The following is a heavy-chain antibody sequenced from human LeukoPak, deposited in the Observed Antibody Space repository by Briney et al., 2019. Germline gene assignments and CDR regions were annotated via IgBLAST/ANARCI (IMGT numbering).Heavy chain of an antibody. J-gene: IGHJ3*02. CDR3: ARQLAYGSRAFDI. Sequence: SETLSLICTVSGGSISSNNHYWGWIRQPPGMGLEWIGSIYYGGSTQYNPSLKSRVTISVDTSKNQFSLNLTSVTATETAVFYCARQLAYGSRAFDIWGQGTVVTVSS. D-gene: IGHD1-26*01. CDR2: IYYGGST. CDR1: GGSISSNNHY. V-gene: IGHV4-39*01.